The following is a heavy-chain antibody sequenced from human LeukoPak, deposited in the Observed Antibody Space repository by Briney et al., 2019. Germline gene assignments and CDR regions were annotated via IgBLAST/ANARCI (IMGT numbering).Heavy chain of an antibody. Sequence: ASVTVSCKASGYTFTGYYMHWVRQAPGQGLEWMGWINPNSGGTNYAQKFQGRVTMTRDTSISTAYMELSRLRSDDTAVYYCARDSGDTAMGAGGYWGQGTLVTVSS. D-gene: IGHD5-18*01. V-gene: IGHV1-2*02. CDR3: ARDSGDTAMGAGGY. CDR1: GYTFTGYY. J-gene: IGHJ4*02. CDR2: INPNSGGT.